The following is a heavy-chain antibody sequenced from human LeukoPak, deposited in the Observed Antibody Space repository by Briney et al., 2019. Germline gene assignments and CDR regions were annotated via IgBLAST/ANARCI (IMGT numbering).Heavy chain of an antibody. D-gene: IGHD3-22*01. CDR3: ARGPAYYYDSSGLHLDY. Sequence: PGGSLRLSCAASGFTFSSYAMSWVRQAPGKGLEWVSAISGSGGSTYYADSVKGRFTISRDNSKNTLYLQMNSLRAEDTAVYYCARGPAYYYDSSGLHLDYWGQGTLVTVSS. CDR1: GFTFSSYA. CDR2: ISGSGGST. J-gene: IGHJ4*02. V-gene: IGHV3-23*01.